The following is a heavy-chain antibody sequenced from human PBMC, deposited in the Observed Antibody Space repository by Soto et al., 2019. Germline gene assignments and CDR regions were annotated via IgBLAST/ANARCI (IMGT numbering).Heavy chain of an antibody. J-gene: IGHJ5*02. CDR1: VYTFTRYA. D-gene: IGHD3-3*01. Sequence: XSVKVSCKASVYTFTRYAKHWVHQAPGQSLEWMGWINAGNGNTKYSQKFQGRVTITRDTSASTAYMELSSLRSEDTAVYYWARSYDFWSGYSNWFDPWGQGTLVTVSS. V-gene: IGHV1-3*01. CDR2: INAGNGNT. CDR3: ARSYDFWSGYSNWFDP.